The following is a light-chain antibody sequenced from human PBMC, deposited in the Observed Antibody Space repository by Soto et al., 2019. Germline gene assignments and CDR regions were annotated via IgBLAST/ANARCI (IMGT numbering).Light chain of an antibody. CDR2: GAT. Sequence: DIQMTQSPSSLSAFVGDRVTITCRASQGISNFLAWYQQKPGKVPQLLIYGATTSNSGVPSRFSGTGSGTDFTLTINSLQPEDVATYYCQKYNRAPYTFGQGTKLDIK. J-gene: IGKJ2*01. V-gene: IGKV1-27*01. CDR3: QKYNRAPYT. CDR1: QGISNF.